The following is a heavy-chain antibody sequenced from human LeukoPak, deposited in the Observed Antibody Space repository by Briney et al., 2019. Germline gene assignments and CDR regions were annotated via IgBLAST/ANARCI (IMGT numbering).Heavy chain of an antibody. CDR1: GGSFSGYY. D-gene: IGHD3-9*01. CDR3: ARGLTRWFDP. J-gene: IGHJ5*02. V-gene: IGHV4-34*01. CDR2: INHSGST. Sequence: SETLSLTCAVYGGSFSGYYWSWIRQPPGKGLEWIGEINHSGSTNYNPSLKSRVTIPVDTSKNQFSLKLSSVTAADAAVYYCARGLTRWFDPWGQGTLVTVSS.